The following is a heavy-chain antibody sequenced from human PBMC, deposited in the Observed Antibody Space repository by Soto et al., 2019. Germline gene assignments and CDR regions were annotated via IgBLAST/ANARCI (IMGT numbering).Heavy chain of an antibody. CDR3: ARETSRLLDC. J-gene: IGHJ4*02. V-gene: IGHV3-7*01. Sequence: EVQLVESGGNCVQPGGSLRLSCAASGFSFSNHWMTWVRQAPGKGLEWVANIKHDGSEKYYVDSVKGRFTISKDNAENSLFLQMNSLRAEDTAVYYCARETSRLLDCWGQGTLVTVSS. CDR1: GFSFSNHW. D-gene: IGHD1-1*01. CDR2: IKHDGSEK.